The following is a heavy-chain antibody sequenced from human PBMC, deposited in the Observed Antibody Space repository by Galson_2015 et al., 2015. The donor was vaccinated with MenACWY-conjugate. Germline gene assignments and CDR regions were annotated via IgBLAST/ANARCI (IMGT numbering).Heavy chain of an antibody. CDR3: ATNFNQLILLPVPTNYYMNV. V-gene: IGHV1-24*01. D-gene: IGHD2-2*01. CDR1: GYTLTDLS. J-gene: IGHJ6*03. CDR2: FDPKDGET. Sequence: SVKVSCKVSGYTLTDLSIHWVRQAPGKGLEWMGGFDPKDGETIYAQKLKGRVTMTEDISTDTAYMELSSLRSEDTAVYYCATNFNQLILLPVPTNYYMNVWGKGTTVTVSS.